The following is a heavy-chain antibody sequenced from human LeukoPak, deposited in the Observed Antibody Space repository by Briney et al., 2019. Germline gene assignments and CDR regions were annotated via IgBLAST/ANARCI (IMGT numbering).Heavy chain of an antibody. V-gene: IGHV3-21*06. CDR2: ISGSGDYI. J-gene: IGHJ4*02. D-gene: IGHD3-10*01. CDR1: GFSFSTYD. Sequence: PGGSLRLFCAAWGFSFSTYDMNWVRQAAGKGLEWVSSISGSGDYIYYADSVKGRFTVSRDNAKNSLFLQMDSLRAEDTAVYYCARDRSGVSYYWGQGTLVTVSS. CDR3: ARDRSGVSYY.